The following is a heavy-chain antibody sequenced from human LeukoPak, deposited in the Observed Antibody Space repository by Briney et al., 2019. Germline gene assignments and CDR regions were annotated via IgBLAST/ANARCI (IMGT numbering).Heavy chain of an antibody. CDR1: GFTFSTYA. CDR3: ARDGYSFGHDFDY. V-gene: IGHV3-23*01. Sequence: GGSLRLSCAVSGFTFSTYAMNWVRQAPGKGLEWVSGISGSGGRTYYADSVKGRFTISRDNSKNTLYLQMNSLRAEDTAVYYCARDGYSFGHDFDYWGQGTLVTVSS. CDR2: ISGSGGRT. J-gene: IGHJ4*02. D-gene: IGHD5-18*01.